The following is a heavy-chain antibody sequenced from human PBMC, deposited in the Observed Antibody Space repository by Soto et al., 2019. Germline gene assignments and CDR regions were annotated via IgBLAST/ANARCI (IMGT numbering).Heavy chain of an antibody. D-gene: IGHD5-18*01. CDR2: IYYSGST. Sequence: ASETLSLTCTVSGGSISSYYWSWIRQPPGKGLEWIGYIYYSGSTNYNPSLKSRVTISVDTSKNQFSLKLSSVTAADTAVYYCARLRGYSYGRVYYYYGMDVWGQGTTVTAP. CDR1: GGSISSYY. J-gene: IGHJ6*02. V-gene: IGHV4-59*01. CDR3: ARLRGYSYGRVYYYYGMDV.